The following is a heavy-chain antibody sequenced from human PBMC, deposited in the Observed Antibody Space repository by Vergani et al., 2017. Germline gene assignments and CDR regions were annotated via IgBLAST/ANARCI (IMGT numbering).Heavy chain of an antibody. CDR1: GGSFNDYW. Sequence: QAQLQQWGAGLLKPSETLSLTCAIYGGSFNDYWWTWIRQPPWKGLEWIGEIRHDGITHYSPSLKSRVTISIDTSTHQFSLNLRSVTAADTAVYYCARPVRLRCSSTRCFEDYFDYWGQGTLVTVSS. CDR3: ARPVRLRCSSTRCFEDYFDY. D-gene: IGHD2-2*01. CDR2: IRHDGIT. V-gene: IGHV4-34*01. J-gene: IGHJ4*02.